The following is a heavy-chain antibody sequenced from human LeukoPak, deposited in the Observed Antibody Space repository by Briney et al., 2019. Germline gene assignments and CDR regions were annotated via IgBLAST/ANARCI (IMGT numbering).Heavy chain of an antibody. J-gene: IGHJ4*02. D-gene: IGHD3-22*01. CDR1: GYTFTSYG. CDR2: ISAYNGNT. CDR3: ARDQYYYDTSGRPPFDF. Sequence: ASVKVSCKASGYTFTSYGISWVRQAPGQGLEWMGWISAYNGNTNYAQKLHGRVTMTTDTSTTTAYMELRSLRSDDTAVYYCARDQYYYDTSGRPPFDFWGQGTLVTVSS. V-gene: IGHV1-18*01.